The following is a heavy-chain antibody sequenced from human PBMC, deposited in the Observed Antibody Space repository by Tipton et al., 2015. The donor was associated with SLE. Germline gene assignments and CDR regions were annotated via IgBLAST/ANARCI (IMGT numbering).Heavy chain of an antibody. J-gene: IGHJ4*02. CDR2: IYTSGST. D-gene: IGHD1-26*01. V-gene: IGHV4-61*02. Sequence: TLSLTCTVSGGSISSGSYYWSWIRQPAGKGLGWIGRIYTSGSTNYNPSLKSRVTISVDTSKNQFSLKLSSVTAADTAVYYCARTRVGATVDYWGQGTLVTVSS. CDR1: GGSISSGSYY. CDR3: ARTRVGATVDY.